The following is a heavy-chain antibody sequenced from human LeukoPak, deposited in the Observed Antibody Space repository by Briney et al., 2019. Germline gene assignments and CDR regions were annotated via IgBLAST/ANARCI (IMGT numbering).Heavy chain of an antibody. CDR3: ARGCDSSSWCGIVD. Sequence: QPGRSLRLSCAASGFTFSSYGMHWVRQAPGKGLEWVAVIWYDGSNKYYADSVKGRFTISRDNSKNTLYLQMNSLRAEDTAVYYCARGCDSSSWCGIVDWGQGTLVTVSS. J-gene: IGHJ4*02. V-gene: IGHV3-33*01. CDR1: GFTFSSYG. D-gene: IGHD6-13*01. CDR2: IWYDGSNK.